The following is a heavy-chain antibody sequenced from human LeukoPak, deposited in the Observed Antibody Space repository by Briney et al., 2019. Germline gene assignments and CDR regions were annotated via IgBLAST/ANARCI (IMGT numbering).Heavy chain of an antibody. CDR1: GGSISSGGYY. Sequence: SETLSLTCTVSGGSISSGGYYWSWIRQPPGKGLEWIGYIYHSGSTYYNPSLKSRVTISVDRSKNQFSLKLSSVTAADTAVYYCASSGYCSSTSCYTFGYWGQGTLVTVSS. CDR3: ASSGYCSSTSCYTFGY. D-gene: IGHD2-2*02. J-gene: IGHJ4*02. CDR2: IYHSGST. V-gene: IGHV4-30-2*01.